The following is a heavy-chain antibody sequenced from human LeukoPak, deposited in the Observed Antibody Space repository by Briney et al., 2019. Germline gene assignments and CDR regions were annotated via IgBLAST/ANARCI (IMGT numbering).Heavy chain of an antibody. CDR2: FDPEDGET. D-gene: IGHD3-9*01. V-gene: IGHV1-24*01. Sequence: ASVKVSCKVSGYTLTELSMHWVRQAPGKGLEWMGGFDPEDGETIYAQKFQGRVTMTEDTSTDTAYMELSSLRSEDTAVYYCARGTYYDILTGYYYYGMDVWGQGTTVTVSS. CDR3: ARGTYYDILTGYYYYGMDV. J-gene: IGHJ6*02. CDR1: GYTLTELS.